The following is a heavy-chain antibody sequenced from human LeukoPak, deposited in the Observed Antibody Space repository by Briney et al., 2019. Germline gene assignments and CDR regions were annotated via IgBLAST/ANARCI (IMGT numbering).Heavy chain of an antibody. Sequence: GGCLRLSCAASRFTFTTSAMSWVRQAPGKGLEWISTISNIGDNTYYADSVKGRFTISRDNSKNTLSLQMNSLRDDDTAVYYCAKSHSVTYRGYFDSWGQGTLVTVSS. J-gene: IGHJ4*02. CDR2: ISNIGDNT. V-gene: IGHV3-23*01. CDR1: RFTFTTSA. CDR3: AKSHSVTYRGYFDS. D-gene: IGHD4-23*01.